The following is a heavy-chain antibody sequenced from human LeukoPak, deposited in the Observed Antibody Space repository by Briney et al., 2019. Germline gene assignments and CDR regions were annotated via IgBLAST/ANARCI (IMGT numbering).Heavy chain of an antibody. CDR2: IKQDGSEK. D-gene: IGHD6-13*01. V-gene: IGHV3-7*01. Sequence: SGGSLRLSCAASGFTFSTHWMNWVRQGPGKGLEWVANIKQDGSEKYYVDSVKGRFTISRDNAKNSLYLQMNSLRAEDTAVYYCARRVSSSWYSLAALDYWGQGTLVIVSS. CDR3: ARRVSSSWYSLAALDY. J-gene: IGHJ4*02. CDR1: GFTFSTHW.